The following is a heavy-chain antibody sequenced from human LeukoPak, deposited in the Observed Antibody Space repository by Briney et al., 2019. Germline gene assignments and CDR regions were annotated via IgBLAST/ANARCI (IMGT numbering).Heavy chain of an antibody. CDR2: ISGSGGST. J-gene: IGHJ6*04. D-gene: IGHD1-26*01. CDR3: AKVSDKGGSYLGSMDV. V-gene: IGHV3-23*01. Sequence: GGSLRLSCAASGFTFSSYAMSWVRQAPGKGLEWVSVISGSGGSTFYADSVKGRFTISRDNSKNTLYLQMNGLRAEDTAVYYCAKVSDKGGSYLGSMDVWGKGTTVTVSS. CDR1: GFTFSSYA.